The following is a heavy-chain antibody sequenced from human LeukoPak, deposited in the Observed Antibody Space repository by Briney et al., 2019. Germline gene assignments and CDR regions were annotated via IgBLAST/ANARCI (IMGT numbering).Heavy chain of an antibody. CDR2: ISAYNGNT. CDR3: ARMTTVTTMGYGMDV. J-gene: IGHJ6*02. CDR1: GYTFTSYG. V-gene: IGHV1-18*01. Sequence: GASVKVSCKASGYTFTSYGISWVRQVPGQGLEWMGWISAYNGNTNYAQKLQGRVTMTTDTSTSTAYMELRSLRSDDTAVYYCARMTTVTTMGYGMDVWGQGTTVTVSS. D-gene: IGHD4-17*01.